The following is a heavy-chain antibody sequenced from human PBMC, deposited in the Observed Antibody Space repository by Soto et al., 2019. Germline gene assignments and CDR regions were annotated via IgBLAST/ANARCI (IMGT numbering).Heavy chain of an antibody. D-gene: IGHD2-15*01. CDR2: ISSSSSYI. V-gene: IGHV3-21*01. CDR3: ARDIAVVVVAATGWFDP. CDR1: GFTFSSYS. Sequence: AGGSLRLSCAASGFTFSSYSMNWVRQAPGKGLEWVSSISSSSSYIYYADSVKGRFTISRDNAKNSLYLQMNSLRAEDTAVYYCARDIAVVVVAATGWFDPWGQGTLVTAPQ. J-gene: IGHJ5*02.